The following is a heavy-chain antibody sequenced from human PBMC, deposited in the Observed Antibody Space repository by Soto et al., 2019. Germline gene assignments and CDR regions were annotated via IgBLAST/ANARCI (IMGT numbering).Heavy chain of an antibody. V-gene: IGHV4-31*03. J-gene: IGHJ6*02. CDR1: GGSISSGGYY. CDR3: ARDLRFRGFYGMDV. Sequence: QVQLQESGPGLVKPSQTLSLTCTVSGGSISSGGYYWSWIRQHPGKGLEWIGYIYYSGRTYYNPSSKSRVSISVDTSKNQFSLKLSSVTAADTAVYYCARDLRFRGFYGMDVWGQGTTVTVSS. D-gene: IGHD3-10*01. CDR2: IYYSGRT.